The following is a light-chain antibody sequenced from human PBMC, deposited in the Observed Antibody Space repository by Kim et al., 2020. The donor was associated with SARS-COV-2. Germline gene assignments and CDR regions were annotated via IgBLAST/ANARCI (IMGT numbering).Light chain of an antibody. CDR2: KDS. J-gene: IGLJ3*02. CDR1: VLPKQY. V-gene: IGLV3-25*03. Sequence: SYELTQPPSVSVSPGQTARITCSGDVLPKQYAYWYQQKPGQAPVVVIYKDSERPSGIPERFSGSSSGTTVTLTISGVQAEDEAEYHCQSADFSGTHWVFGGGTQLTVL. CDR3: QSADFSGTHWV.